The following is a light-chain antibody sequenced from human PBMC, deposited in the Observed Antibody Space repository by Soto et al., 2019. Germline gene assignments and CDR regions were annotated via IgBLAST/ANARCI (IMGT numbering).Light chain of an antibody. CDR2: GAS. J-gene: IGKJ4*01. Sequence: EIVLTQSPGTLSLSPGERVTLSCRASQSVSSTYLAWYQQKLGQAPRLLIYGASRRATGIPDRFSGSGSGTDFTLTISRLEPEDFAVYYCKHYGSSLTFGGGTTVEI. CDR3: KHYGSSLT. CDR1: QSVSSTY. V-gene: IGKV3-20*01.